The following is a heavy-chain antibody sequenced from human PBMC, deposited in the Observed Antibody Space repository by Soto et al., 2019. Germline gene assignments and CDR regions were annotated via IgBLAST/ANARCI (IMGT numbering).Heavy chain of an antibody. Sequence: EVQLVESGGGLVQPGGSLTLSCADSGFTFNSYWMNWVRQAPGKGLEWVANINQNGGEKYYVDSVKGRFTISRDNAKNSLYLQMNSLRVDDTAVYYCARYRMGPPDNNYFDARGQGTLVAVSS. D-gene: IGHD1-26*01. CDR1: GFTFNSYW. CDR3: ARYRMGPPDNNYFDA. J-gene: IGHJ5*02. V-gene: IGHV3-7*01. CDR2: INQNGGEK.